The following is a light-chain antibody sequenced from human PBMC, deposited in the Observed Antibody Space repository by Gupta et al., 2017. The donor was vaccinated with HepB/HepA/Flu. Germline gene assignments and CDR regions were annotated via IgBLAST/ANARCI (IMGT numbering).Light chain of an antibody. CDR3: MQALQNPPWT. CDR1: QSLLHSDGKNF. CDR2: FGS. V-gene: IGKV2-28*01. J-gene: IGKJ1*01. Sequence: DIVMTQSPLSLSVTPGEPASISCRSSQSLLHSDGKNFMDWYLQKPGQSPQLLIFFGSNRDAGGPDRFSGSGSGKDFTLKISRVEAEDVGVYYCMQALQNPPWTFGQGTKVEIK.